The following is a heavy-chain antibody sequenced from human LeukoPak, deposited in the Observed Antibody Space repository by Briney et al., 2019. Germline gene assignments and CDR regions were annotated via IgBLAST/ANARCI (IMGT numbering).Heavy chain of an antibody. CDR2: IYYSGST. J-gene: IGHJ5*02. V-gene: IGHV4-59*08. Sequence: SETLSLTCNVSGGYITSNSWSWTRQPPGEGLEWIGSIYYSGSTNYNPSLKSRVTISVDTSKNQFSLKVSSVTAADTAVYYCARQQTGGGNWFDPWGQGTLVTVSS. CDR3: ARQQTGGGNWFDP. D-gene: IGHD1-14*01. CDR1: GGYITSNS.